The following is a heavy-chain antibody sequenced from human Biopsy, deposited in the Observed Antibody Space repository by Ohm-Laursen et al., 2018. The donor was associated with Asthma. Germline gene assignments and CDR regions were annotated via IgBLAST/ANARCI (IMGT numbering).Heavy chain of an antibody. Sequence: SSVKVSCKAPGGTFSNFAISWVRQAPGQGLEWLGGIMTVFGTTNYAKKFQGRVTITADESTSTAYMEATSLRSEDTAIYYCARCQVGYSSGWSLLLKKIYYSGMDVWGQGTAVTVSS. CDR3: ARCQVGYSSGWSLLLKKIYYSGMDV. V-gene: IGHV1-69*01. CDR1: GGTFSNFA. J-gene: IGHJ6*02. CDR2: IMTVFGTT. D-gene: IGHD6-19*01.